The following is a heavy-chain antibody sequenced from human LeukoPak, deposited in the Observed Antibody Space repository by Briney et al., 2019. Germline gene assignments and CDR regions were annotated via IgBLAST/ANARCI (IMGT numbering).Heavy chain of an antibody. CDR2: IIPIFGTA. CDR3: ARDSSEFRSLIPH. V-gene: IGHV1-69*13. CDR1: GYTFTSYA. Sequence: GASVKVSCKASGYTFTSYAMHWVRQAPGQRLEWMGGIIPIFGTAKYAQKFQGRVTISADESTSTAYMELSSLRSEDTAVYYCARDSSEFRSLIPHWGQGTLVTVSS. D-gene: IGHD2-21*01. J-gene: IGHJ1*01.